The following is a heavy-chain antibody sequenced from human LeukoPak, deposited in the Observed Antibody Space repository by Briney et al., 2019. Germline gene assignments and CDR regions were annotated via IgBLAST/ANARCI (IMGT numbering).Heavy chain of an antibody. J-gene: IGHJ4*02. D-gene: IGHD3-10*01. CDR3: AKVGRGAIEAD. CDR2: ISSDGNIK. Sequence: GGSLRLSCAGSGFTFSDFGMHWVRQASGKGLQWLAMISSDGNIKVSLDSVKGRFTTSRENSKNTLYLEMTRLSVEDTAVYYCAKVGRGAIEADWGQGTLVIVSS. V-gene: IGHV3-30*18. CDR1: GFTFSDFG.